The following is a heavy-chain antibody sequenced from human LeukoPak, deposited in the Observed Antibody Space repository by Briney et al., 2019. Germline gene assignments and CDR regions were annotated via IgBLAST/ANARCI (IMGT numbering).Heavy chain of an antibody. CDR1: GFTFSSYG. D-gene: IGHD4-17*01. CDR2: IRYDGSNK. CDR3: AKYDYGDYVGDY. J-gene: IGHJ4*02. Sequence: GGSLRLSCAAAGFTFSSYGMHWVRQAPGKGLEWVAFIRYDGSNKYYADSVKGRFTISRDNSKNTLYLQMNSLRAEDTAVYYCAKYDYGDYVGDYWGQGTLVTVSS. V-gene: IGHV3-30*02.